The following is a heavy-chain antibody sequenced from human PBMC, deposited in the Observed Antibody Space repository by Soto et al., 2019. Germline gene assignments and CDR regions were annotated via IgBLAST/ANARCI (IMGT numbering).Heavy chain of an antibody. CDR1: GFSLSTRGVG. Sequence: QITLKESGPTLVKPTQTLTLTCNFSGFSLSTRGVGVCWIRQPPGKALEWLAILYWDDDKRYSPSLKSRLTITKDVSKNQVFFKMTNRDPLDTGEYFWALKGGGDRIRDYWGQGTLVTVYS. V-gene: IGHV2-5*02. CDR2: LYWDDDK. J-gene: IGHJ4*02. D-gene: IGHD3-16*01. CDR3: ALKGGGDRIRDY.